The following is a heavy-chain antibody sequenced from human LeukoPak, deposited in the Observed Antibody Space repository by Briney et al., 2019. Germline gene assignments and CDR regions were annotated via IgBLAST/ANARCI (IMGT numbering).Heavy chain of an antibody. CDR3: AELGITMIGGV. CDR1: GFTFSSYS. V-gene: IGHV3-21*01. D-gene: IGHD3-10*02. CDR2: ISSSGSYI. J-gene: IGHJ6*04. Sequence: GGSLRLSCAASGFTFSSYSMNWARQAPGKGLEWVSSISSSGSYIYYADSVKGRFTISRDNAKNSLYLQMNSLRAEDTAVYYCAELGITMIGGVWGKGTTVTVSS.